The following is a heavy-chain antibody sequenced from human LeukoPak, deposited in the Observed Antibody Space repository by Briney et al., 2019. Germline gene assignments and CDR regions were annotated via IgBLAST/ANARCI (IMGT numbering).Heavy chain of an antibody. Sequence: PSETLSLTCTVSGGSISSYYWSWIRQPPGKGLEWIGYIYYSGSTNYDPSLKSRVTISVDTSKNQFSLKLSSVTAADTAVYYCARLYGVSNSDLFIFDYWGQGTLVTVSS. CDR3: ARLYGVSNSDLFIFDY. V-gene: IGHV4-59*08. D-gene: IGHD4-4*01. CDR1: GGSISSYY. CDR2: IYYSGST. J-gene: IGHJ4*02.